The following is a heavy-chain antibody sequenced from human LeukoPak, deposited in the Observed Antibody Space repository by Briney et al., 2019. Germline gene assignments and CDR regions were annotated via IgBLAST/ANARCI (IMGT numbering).Heavy chain of an antibody. CDR3: ARELRAGIAARGARGGY. CDR1: GGSISSSSSY. J-gene: IGHJ4*02. Sequence: SETLSLTCTVSGGSISSSSSYWAWIRQPPGKGLEWIGSIYYSGSTYYNPSLKSRVTISVDSSNNQFSLKLRSVTAADTAVYYCARELRAGIAARGARGGYWGQGTLVTVSS. D-gene: IGHD6-6*01. CDR2: IYYSGST. V-gene: IGHV4-39*02.